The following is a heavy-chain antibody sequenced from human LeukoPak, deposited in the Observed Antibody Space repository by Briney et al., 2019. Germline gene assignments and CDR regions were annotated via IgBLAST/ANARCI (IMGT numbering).Heavy chain of an antibody. CDR2: IRNDGSNE. Sequence: PGGSLRLSCAVSGFIFTSYGMHWVRQAPGKGLEWVAFIRNDGSNEYYADFGKGRFTISRDNSKNTLYLQMNSLRAEDTAVYYCAKDQDYYGSGSPNWFDPWGQGTLVTVSS. CDR3: AKDQDYYGSGSPNWFDP. V-gene: IGHV3-30*02. CDR1: GFIFTSYG. J-gene: IGHJ5*02. D-gene: IGHD3-10*01.